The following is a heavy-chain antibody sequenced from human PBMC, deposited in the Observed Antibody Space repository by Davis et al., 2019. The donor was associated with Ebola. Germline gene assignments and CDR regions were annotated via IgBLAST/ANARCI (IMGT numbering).Heavy chain of an antibody. Sequence: GESLKISCAASGFTFNKYEMNWVRQTPGKGLVWVSRITNDGTRTSYADSVQGRFTISRDNAKNTLFLQLNSLRVEDTAIYYCARREAASIDYWGQGTLVTVSS. CDR2: ITNDGTRT. D-gene: IGHD6-25*01. CDR3: ARREAASIDY. CDR1: GFTFNKYE. J-gene: IGHJ4*02. V-gene: IGHV3-74*01.